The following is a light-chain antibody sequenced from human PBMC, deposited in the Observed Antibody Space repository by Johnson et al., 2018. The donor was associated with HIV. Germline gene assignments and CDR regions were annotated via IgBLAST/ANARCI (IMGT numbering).Light chain of an antibody. CDR3: GTWESSLSADG. J-gene: IGLJ1*01. V-gene: IGLV1-51*01. CDR2: DNN. Sequence: QSILTQPPSVSAAPGQKVTISCSGSSSNIGNNYVSWYQQLPGTAPKLLIYDNNKRPSGIPDRFSGSKSGTSATLAITGLQTGDEAAYYCGTWESSLSADGFGTGTKGTVL. CDR1: SSNIGNNY.